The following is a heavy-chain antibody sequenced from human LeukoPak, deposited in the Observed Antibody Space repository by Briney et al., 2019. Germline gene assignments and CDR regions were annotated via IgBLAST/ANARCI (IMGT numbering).Heavy chain of an antibody. CDR2: INPTTGVA. CDR1: GYTFTVHY. Sequence: GASVNVSCKTSGYTFTVHYMHWVRQAPGQGLEWMGRINPTTGVANYAQKFQGRITVTRDTSINTAYMELSSLTSDDTAVYYCARLDRNYYYLDVWGQGTTVTVSS. D-gene: IGHD1-1*01. V-gene: IGHV1-2*06. J-gene: IGHJ6*03. CDR3: ARLDRNYYYLDV.